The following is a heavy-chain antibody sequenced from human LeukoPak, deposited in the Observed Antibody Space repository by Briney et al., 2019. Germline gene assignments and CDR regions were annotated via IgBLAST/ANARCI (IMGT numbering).Heavy chain of an antibody. J-gene: IGHJ4*02. D-gene: IGHD3-16*01. CDR1: GYSLTEVA. CDR2: YHPEDGEI. Sequence: ASVKVSCKVSGYSLTEVAMHWVRQAPAKGLEWMGGYHPEDGEILYAQKFQGRVTMTEDTSTDTAYMELSSLRSDDTAVYYCATEGGRSFDFWGQGTLVTVSS. V-gene: IGHV1-24*01. CDR3: ATEGGRSFDF.